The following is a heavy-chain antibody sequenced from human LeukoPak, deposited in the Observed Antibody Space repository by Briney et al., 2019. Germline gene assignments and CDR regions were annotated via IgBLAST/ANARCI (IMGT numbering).Heavy chain of an antibody. CDR3: ARDSSSWPFFDY. J-gene: IGHJ4*02. V-gene: IGHV3-66*01. Sequence: GGSLRLSCAASGFTFSSNYMSWVRQAPGKGLEWVSVIYSGGSTYYADSVKGRFTISRDNSKNTLYLQMNSLRAEDTAVYYCARDSSSWPFFDYWGQGTLVTVSS. D-gene: IGHD6-13*01. CDR2: IYSGGST. CDR1: GFTFSSNY.